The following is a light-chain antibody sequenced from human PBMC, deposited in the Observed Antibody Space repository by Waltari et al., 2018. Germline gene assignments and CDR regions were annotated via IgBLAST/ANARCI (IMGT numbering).Light chain of an antibody. CDR2: EAS. CDR1: QSASKY. CDR3: QKYERLPAT. V-gene: IGKV3-20*01. Sequence: EIVLTQSPGTLSLSPGDRANLSCRASQSASKYLAWYQQKPGQAPRLLIYEASIRASGIPDRFGGSGFGTDFSLTINRLEPEDFAVYYCQKYERLPATFGQGTKVEIK. J-gene: IGKJ1*01.